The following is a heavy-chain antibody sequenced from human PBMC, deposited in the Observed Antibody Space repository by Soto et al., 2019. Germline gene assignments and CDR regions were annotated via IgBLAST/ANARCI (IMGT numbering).Heavy chain of an antibody. CDR3: ARAVTTSYYYYGMDV. CDR1: GGSISGGGYS. Sequence: SETLSLTCAVSGGSISGGGYSWSWIRQPPGKGLEWIGYIYHSGSTYYNPSLKSRVTISVDRSKNQFSLKLSSVTAADTAVYYCARAVTTSYYYYGMDVWGQGTTVTVSS. V-gene: IGHV4-30-2*01. J-gene: IGHJ6*02. D-gene: IGHD4-4*01. CDR2: IYHSGST.